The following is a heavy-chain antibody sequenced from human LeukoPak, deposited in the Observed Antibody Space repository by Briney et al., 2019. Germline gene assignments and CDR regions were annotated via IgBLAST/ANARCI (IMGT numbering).Heavy chain of an antibody. Sequence: GGSLRLSCVASGFTFEDYSMNWVRQVPGKGLEWVAGVTWNSGSINYADSVRGRFTISRDNAKNSLYLQMNSLRVEDTALYFCAKHDYDFYTITVWGQGTTVIVSS. CDR2: VTWNSGSI. D-gene: IGHD3-16*01. V-gene: IGHV3-9*01. CDR3: AKHDYDFYTITV. CDR1: GFTFEDYS. J-gene: IGHJ6*02.